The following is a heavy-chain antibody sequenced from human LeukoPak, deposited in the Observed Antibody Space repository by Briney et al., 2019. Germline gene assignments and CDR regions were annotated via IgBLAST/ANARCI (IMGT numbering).Heavy chain of an antibody. Sequence: GRSLRLSCAASGFTFSSYAMHWVRQAPGKGLEWVAVISYDGSNKYYAGSVKGRFTISRDNSKNTLYLQMNSLRAEDTAVYYCARDGSRLVVVTANWYFDLWGRGALVTVSS. CDR1: GFTFSSYA. D-gene: IGHD2-21*02. J-gene: IGHJ2*01. V-gene: IGHV3-30-3*01. CDR2: ISYDGSNK. CDR3: ARDGSRLVVVTANWYFDL.